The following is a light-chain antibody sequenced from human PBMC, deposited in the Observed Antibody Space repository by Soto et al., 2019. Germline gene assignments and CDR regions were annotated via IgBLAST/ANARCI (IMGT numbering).Light chain of an antibody. CDR2: GAS. J-gene: IGKJ4*01. CDR1: QSVSSN. CDR3: QQYNNWPSLT. V-gene: IGKV3-15*01. Sequence: EIVMTQSPATLSVSPGERATLSCRASQSVSSNLAWYQQKPGQAPRLLIYGASTRATGIPARFIGSGSGTEFTLTISSLQSEDLAVYYCQQYNNWPSLTFGGGTKVEIK.